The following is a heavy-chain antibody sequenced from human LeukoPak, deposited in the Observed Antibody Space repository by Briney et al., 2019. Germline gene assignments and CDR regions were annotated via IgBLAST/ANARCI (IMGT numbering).Heavy chain of an antibody. CDR3: AKNRDRGVPTYYYDSSGSSHFDL. J-gene: IGHJ2*01. Sequence: PCGSLTLSCAASGFTFSSYAMSWVRQAPGKGLEWVSSISVSGTYTYYADSVKGRFTIYRDNSKNTLYLQMNSLRAEDTAVYYCAKNRDRGVPTYYYDSSGSSHFDLWGHGTLVTVSS. D-gene: IGHD3-22*01. CDR2: ISVSGTYT. V-gene: IGHV3-23*01. CDR1: GFTFSSYA.